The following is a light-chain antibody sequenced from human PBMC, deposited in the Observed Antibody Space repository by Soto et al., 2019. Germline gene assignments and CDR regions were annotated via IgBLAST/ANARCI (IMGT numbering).Light chain of an antibody. CDR1: QSVSSNY. V-gene: IGKV3-20*01. Sequence: EIVLTQSPGTLSLSPGERGTLSCRASQSVSSNYLAWYQQKPGQAPRLLIFSASSRAPGIPDRFSGSGSGTGFTLTISRLEPEDFAVYYCQQYGSLPYTFGQGTKLEIK. CDR3: QQYGSLPYT. J-gene: IGKJ2*01. CDR2: SAS.